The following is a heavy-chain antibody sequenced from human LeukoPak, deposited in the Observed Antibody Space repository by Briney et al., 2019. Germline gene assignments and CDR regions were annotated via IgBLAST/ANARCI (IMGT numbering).Heavy chain of an antibody. CDR3: ARRYYSGSTPSMDV. CDR1: GGSFSGYY. CDR2: TNHSGST. Sequence: SETLSLTCAVYGGSFSGYYWSWIRQPPGKGLEWIGETNHSGSTNYNPSFKSRVTISVDTSKNQFSLKLSSVTAADTAVYYCARRYYSGSTPSMDVWDKGTTVTVSS. V-gene: IGHV4-34*01. J-gene: IGHJ6*04. D-gene: IGHD3-10*01.